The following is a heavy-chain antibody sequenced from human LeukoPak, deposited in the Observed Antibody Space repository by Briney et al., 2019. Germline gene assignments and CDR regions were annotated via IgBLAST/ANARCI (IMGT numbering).Heavy chain of an antibody. D-gene: IGHD3-22*01. CDR1: GFTFSSYW. Sequence: GGSLRLSCAASGFTFSSYWMHWVRQAPGKGLEWVSAISGSGGSTYYADSVKGRFTISRDNSKNTLYLQMNSLRAEDTAVYYCAKTYYYDSSGHDAFDIWGQGTMVTVSS. J-gene: IGHJ3*02. CDR2: ISGSGGST. CDR3: AKTYYYDSSGHDAFDI. V-gene: IGHV3-23*01.